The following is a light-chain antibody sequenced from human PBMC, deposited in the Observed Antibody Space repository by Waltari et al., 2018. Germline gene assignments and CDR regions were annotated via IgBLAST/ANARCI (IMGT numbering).Light chain of an antibody. V-gene: IGLV2-14*01. CDR3: SSYTSSSTPFYV. CDR1: SSDAGGYNY. J-gene: IGLJ1*01. Sequence: QSALTTTASVSGSPGQSITISCTGTSSDAGGYNYGSWYQQHPGKAPKLMIYEVSNRPSGVSNRFSGSKSGNTASLTISGLQAEDEADYYCSSYTSSSTPFYVFGTGTKVTVL. CDR2: EVS.